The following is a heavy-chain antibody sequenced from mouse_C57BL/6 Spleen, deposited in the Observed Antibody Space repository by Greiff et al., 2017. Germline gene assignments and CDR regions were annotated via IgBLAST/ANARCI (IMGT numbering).Heavy chain of an antibody. J-gene: IGHJ2*01. CDR1: GYAFTNYL. Sequence: VHLVESGAELVRPGTSVKVSCKASGYAFTNYLIEWVKQRPGQGLEWIGVINPGSGGTNYNEKFKGKATLTADKSSSTAYMQLSSLTSEDSAVYFCARDYPGDYFDYWGQGTTLTVSS. D-gene: IGHD1-1*02. CDR2: INPGSGGT. CDR3: ARDYPGDYFDY. V-gene: IGHV1-54*01.